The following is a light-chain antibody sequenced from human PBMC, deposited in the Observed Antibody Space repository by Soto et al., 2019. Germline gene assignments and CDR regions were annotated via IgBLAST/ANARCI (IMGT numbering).Light chain of an antibody. CDR1: QNISTY. Sequence: DIQMTQSPIRLSESVRDGVTSTSRARQNISTYLNWYQQKPGKAPKLLIYVASNLQSGVPSRVSGSGSATCFTLTICSLQPEDIATYYCQESYSTLFGQGTKVDIK. CDR2: VAS. V-gene: IGKV1-39*01. J-gene: IGKJ1*01. CDR3: QESYSTL.